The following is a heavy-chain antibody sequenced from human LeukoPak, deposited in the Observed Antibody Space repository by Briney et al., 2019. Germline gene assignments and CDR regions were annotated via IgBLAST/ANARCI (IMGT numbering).Heavy chain of an antibody. CDR1: GFTFSSYG. V-gene: IGHV3-30*02. Sequence: GGSLRLSCAASGFTFSSYGMHWVRQAPGKGLEWVAFIRYDGSNKYYADSVKGRFTISRDNSKNTLYLQMNSLRAEDTAVYYCAKVNLGYCSSTSCFLDYWGQGTLVTVSS. CDR3: AKVNLGYCSSTSCFLDY. D-gene: IGHD2-2*01. J-gene: IGHJ4*02. CDR2: IRYDGSNK.